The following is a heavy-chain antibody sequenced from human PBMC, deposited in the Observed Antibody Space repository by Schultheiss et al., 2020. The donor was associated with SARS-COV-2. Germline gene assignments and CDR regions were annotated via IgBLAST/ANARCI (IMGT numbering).Heavy chain of an antibody. CDR1: GFTFSDYW. V-gene: IGHV3-74*01. D-gene: IGHD1-26*01. CDR3: ARQIVGERHYYYYYGMDV. J-gene: IGHJ6*02. CDR2: INGDGSTI. Sequence: PGGSLRLSCAASGFTFSDYWMHWVRQAPGEGLMWVSRINGDGSTINYADSVKGRFTISRDNAKNTLYLQMNSLRAEDTAVYYCARQIVGERHYYYYYGMDVWGQGTTVTVSS.